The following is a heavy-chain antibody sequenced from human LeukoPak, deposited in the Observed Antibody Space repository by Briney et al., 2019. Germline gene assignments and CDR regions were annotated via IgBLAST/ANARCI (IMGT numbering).Heavy chain of an antibody. Sequence: GGSLRLSCAASGFTFSSYAMHWVRQAPGKGLEWVSVIYSGGSTYYADSVRGRFTISRNNSKNTLYLQMDSLRAEDTAVYYCARQSPGLSPKVSTLFDYWGQGTLVTVSS. J-gene: IGHJ4*02. CDR2: IYSGGST. CDR3: ARQSPGLSPKVSTLFDY. CDR1: GFTFSSYA. D-gene: IGHD5/OR15-5a*01. V-gene: IGHV3-66*04.